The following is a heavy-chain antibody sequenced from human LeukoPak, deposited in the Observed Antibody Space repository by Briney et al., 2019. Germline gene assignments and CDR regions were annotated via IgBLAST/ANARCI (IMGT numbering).Heavy chain of an antibody. J-gene: IGHJ4*02. CDR2: IKQDGSEK. V-gene: IGHV3-7*01. CDR3: AKGAPGIARYFDY. Sequence: GGSLRLSCAASGFTFSSYWMSWVRQAPGKGLEWVANIKQDGSEKYYVDSAKGRFTISRDNAKNSLYLQMNSLRAEDTAVYYCAKGAPGIARYFDYWGQGTLVTVSS. D-gene: IGHD6-13*01. CDR1: GFTFSSYW.